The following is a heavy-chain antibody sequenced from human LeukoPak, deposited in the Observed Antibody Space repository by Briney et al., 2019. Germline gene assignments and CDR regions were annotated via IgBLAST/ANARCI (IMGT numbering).Heavy chain of an antibody. CDR3: AAKYELTKV. V-gene: IGHV3-53*01. J-gene: IGHJ4*02. Sequence: GGSLRLSCAASGFTFSSYEMNWVRQAPGKGLEWVSVIYSGGTTHYADSVKGRFTISRDNSKNTLYLQMNSLRAEDTAVYYCAAKYELTKVWGQGTLVTVSS. CDR2: IYSGGTT. CDR1: GFTFSSYE. D-gene: IGHD3-3*01.